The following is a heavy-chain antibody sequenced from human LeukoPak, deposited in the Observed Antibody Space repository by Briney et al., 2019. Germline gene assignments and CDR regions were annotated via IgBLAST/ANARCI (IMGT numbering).Heavy chain of an antibody. V-gene: IGHV3-48*01. CDR1: GFTFSSYW. CDR3: AKARLMAAPFYYYGMDV. J-gene: IGHJ6*02. D-gene: IGHD5-24*01. CDR2: IGIWGSTI. Sequence: GGSLRLSCAASGFTFSSYWMSWVRQAPGKGLEWVSFIGIWGSTIYYADSVKGRFTISRDNAKNSLYLQMNSLRGEDTALYYCAKARLMAAPFYYYGMDVWGPGTTVTVSS.